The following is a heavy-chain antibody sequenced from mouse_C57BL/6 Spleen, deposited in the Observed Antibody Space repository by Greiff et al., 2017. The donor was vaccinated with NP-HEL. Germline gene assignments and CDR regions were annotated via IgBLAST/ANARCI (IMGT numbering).Heavy chain of an antibody. D-gene: IGHD2-2*01. CDR1: GYSITSGYY. J-gene: IGHJ4*01. Sequence: DVKLQESGPGLVKPSQSLSLTCSVTGYSITSGYYWNWIRQFPGNKLEWMGYISYDGSNNYNPSLKNRISITRDTSKNQFFLKLNSVTTEDTATYYCARVTVTRAMDYWGQGTSVTVSS. V-gene: IGHV3-6*01. CDR2: ISYDGSN. CDR3: ARVTVTRAMDY.